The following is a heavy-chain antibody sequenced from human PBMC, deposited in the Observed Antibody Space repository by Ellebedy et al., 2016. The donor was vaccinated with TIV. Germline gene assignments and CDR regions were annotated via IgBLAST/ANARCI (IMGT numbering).Heavy chain of an antibody. CDR1: GGSIRRTGYS. J-gene: IGHJ6*02. CDR3: VRAPNPPHYYYGMDV. Sequence: MPSETLSLTCGVSGGSIRRTGYSCSWVLHPPGKCLAWIWYISPLWLPSYNPSLRSRVTISVDRSKNQFFLNLTAVTAADTAVYYCVRAPNPPHYYYGMDVWGQGTTVTVSS. D-gene: IGHD2-8*01. CDR2: ISPLWLP. V-gene: IGHV4-30-2*01.